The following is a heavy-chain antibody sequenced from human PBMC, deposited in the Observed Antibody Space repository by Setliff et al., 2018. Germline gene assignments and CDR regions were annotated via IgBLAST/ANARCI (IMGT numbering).Heavy chain of an antibody. CDR1: GDSLSGYY. V-gene: IGHV4-34*12. CDR2: IMPGRDT. D-gene: IGHD3-10*01. J-gene: IGHJ4*02. Sequence: SETLSLTCAVSGDSLSGYYWSWIRQSPKKGLEWIGEIMPGRDTLYSPSLESRLTITIDKSKSQFSLKLSSVTAADTAVYYCARHATYYYGSGNLPFDSWGQGTLVTVS. CDR3: ARHATYYYGSGNLPFDS.